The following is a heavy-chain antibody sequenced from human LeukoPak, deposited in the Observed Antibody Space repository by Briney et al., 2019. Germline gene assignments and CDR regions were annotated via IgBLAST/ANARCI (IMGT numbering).Heavy chain of an antibody. V-gene: IGHV3-23*01. J-gene: IGHJ4*01. CDR1: GFTFSFSA. D-gene: IGHD5-24*01. CDR2: IIGNGFST. CDR3: AKGRRDGYNYPLFDH. Sequence: PVGSLRLSCAASGFTFSFSAMNWVRQAPGKGLEWVATIIGNGFSTYYADSVNGRFIISRDNSQNSLFLQMNSLRAEDTAIYYCAKGRRDGYNYPLFDHWGHGALVTVSS.